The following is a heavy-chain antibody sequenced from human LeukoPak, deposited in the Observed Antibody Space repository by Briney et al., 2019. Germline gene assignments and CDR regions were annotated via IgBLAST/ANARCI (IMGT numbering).Heavy chain of an antibody. CDR3: ARTTSMTASGYDY. CDR1: GYTFTKYH. CDR2: INPDTGDK. Sequence: ASAKVPCKASGYTFTKYHINWVRQASGQGLEWMTWINPDTGDKGYARKFQDRVTITTDTSISTAYMELSSLSSEDTAVYFCARTTSMTASGYDYWGQGTLVSVSS. V-gene: IGHV1-8*03. J-gene: IGHJ4*02. D-gene: IGHD2-21*02.